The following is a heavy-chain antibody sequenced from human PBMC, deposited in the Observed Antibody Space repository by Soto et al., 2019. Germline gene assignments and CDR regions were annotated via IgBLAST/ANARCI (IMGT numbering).Heavy chain of an antibody. D-gene: IGHD6-19*01. J-gene: IGHJ4*02. CDR2: IYYSGST. CDR1: GGSISSSSYY. Sequence: QLQLQESGPGLVKPSETLSLTCTVSGGSISSSSYYWGWIRQPPGKGLEWIGSIYYSGSTYYNPSLKSRVTISVDTSKNQFSLKLSSVTAADTAVYYCARGYSSGWTPYSFDYWGQGTLVTVSS. CDR3: ARGYSSGWTPYSFDY. V-gene: IGHV4-39*01.